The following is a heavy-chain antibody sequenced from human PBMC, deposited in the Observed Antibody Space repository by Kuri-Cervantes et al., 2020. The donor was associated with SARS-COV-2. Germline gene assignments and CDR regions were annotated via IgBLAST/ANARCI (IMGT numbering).Heavy chain of an antibody. CDR1: GFTFSVYD. V-gene: IGHV3-13*01. CDR3: ARATSSWEAGDAFDI. CDR2: SGTSGDT. J-gene: IGHJ3*02. Sequence: GESLKISCAASGFTFSVYDMHWVRQATGKGLEWVSASGTSGDTNYPGSVKGRFTISRENAKNSLYLQMNSLRAEDTAVYYCARATSSWEAGDAFDIWGQGTMVTVSS. D-gene: IGHD7-27*01.